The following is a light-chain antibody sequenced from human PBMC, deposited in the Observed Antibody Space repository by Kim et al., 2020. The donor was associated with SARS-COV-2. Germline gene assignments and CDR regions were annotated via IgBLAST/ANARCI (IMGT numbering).Light chain of an antibody. CDR3: GTSDSSLSDRRV. CDR1: SSNIGNNY. V-gene: IGLV1-51*01. Sequence: KVPTASSGSSSNIGNNYVSWYQQHPRTAPQLRINDNNKRPSAIPHRCSGGNSGTSAALGITGLQPGDEAAYYCGTSDSSLSDRRVFGGGTKVTVL. CDR2: DNN. J-gene: IGLJ2*01.